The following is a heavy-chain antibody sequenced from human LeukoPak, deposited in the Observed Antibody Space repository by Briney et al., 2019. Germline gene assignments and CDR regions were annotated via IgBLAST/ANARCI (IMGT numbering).Heavy chain of an antibody. Sequence: SETLSLTCTVSGGSISSGSYYWSWIRQPAGKGLEWIGYIYYSGGTNYNPSLKSRVTISVDTSKIHFSLKLSSVTAADTAAYYCARHRGGFDLWGQGTMVTVSS. V-gene: IGHV4-61*10. D-gene: IGHD2-15*01. CDR3: ARHRGGFDL. J-gene: IGHJ3*01. CDR1: GGSISSGSYY. CDR2: IYYSGGT.